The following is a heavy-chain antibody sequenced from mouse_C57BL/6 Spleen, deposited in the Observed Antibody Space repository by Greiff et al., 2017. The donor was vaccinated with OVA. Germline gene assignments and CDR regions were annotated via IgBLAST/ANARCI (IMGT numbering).Heavy chain of an antibody. CDR3: ARSGYYGSSYDWFAY. CDR2: IYPSDSET. V-gene: IGHV1-61*01. D-gene: IGHD1-1*01. J-gene: IGHJ3*01. Sequence: QVQLKQPGAELVRPGSSVKLSCKASGYTFTSYWMDWVKQRPGQGLEWIGNIYPSDSETHYNQKFKDKATLTVDKSSSTAYMQLSSLTSEDSAVYYCARSGYYGSSYDWFAYWGQGTLVTVSA. CDR1: GYTFTSYW.